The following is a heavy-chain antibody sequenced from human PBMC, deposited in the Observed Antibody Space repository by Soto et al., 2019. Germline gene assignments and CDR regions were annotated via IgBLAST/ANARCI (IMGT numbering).Heavy chain of an antibody. V-gene: IGHV4-34*01. CDR3: ARVRLRWSLDY. D-gene: IGHD4-17*01. CDR1: GGSFSGYY. CDR2: INHSGST. Sequence: QVQLQQWGAGLLKPSETLSLTCAVYGGSFSGYYWSWIRQPPGKGLEWIGEINHSGSTNYNPSLKIRGTISVDTAKNQFSLKLSSVTAADTAVYYCARVRLRWSLDYWGQGTLVTVSS. J-gene: IGHJ4*02.